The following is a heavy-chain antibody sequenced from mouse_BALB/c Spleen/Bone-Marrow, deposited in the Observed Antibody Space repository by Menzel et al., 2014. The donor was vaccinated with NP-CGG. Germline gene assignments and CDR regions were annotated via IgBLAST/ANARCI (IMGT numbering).Heavy chain of an antibody. CDR1: GFTFSSFG. CDR2: ISSGSNTI. D-gene: IGHD2-4*01. V-gene: IGHV5-17*02. Sequence: EVKVVESGGGLVQPGGSRKLSCAASGFTFSSFGMHWIRPAPEKGLEWVAYISSGSNTIYYEDTVKGRFTISRDNPKNTLFLQMTSLRSEDTAMYYCARRGTMITAGPFAYWGQGTLVTVSA. J-gene: IGHJ3*01. CDR3: ARRGTMITAGPFAY.